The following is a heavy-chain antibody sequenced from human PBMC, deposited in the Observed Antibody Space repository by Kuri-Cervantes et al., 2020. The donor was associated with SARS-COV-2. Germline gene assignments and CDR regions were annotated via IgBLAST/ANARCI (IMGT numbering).Heavy chain of an antibody. CDR2: IYHSGST. CDR1: GGSFSGYY. Sequence: SETLSLTCAVYGGSFSGYYWSWIRQPPGKGLEWIGSIYHSGSTYSNPSLKSRVTISVDTSKNQFSLKLSSVTAADTAVYYCARRSPLGPGAFDIWGQGTMVTVS. CDR3: ARRSPLGPGAFDI. J-gene: IGHJ3*02. V-gene: IGHV4-34*01. D-gene: IGHD7-27*01.